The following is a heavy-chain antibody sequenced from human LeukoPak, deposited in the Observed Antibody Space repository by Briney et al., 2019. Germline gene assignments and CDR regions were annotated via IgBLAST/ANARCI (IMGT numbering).Heavy chain of an antibody. J-gene: IGHJ4*02. CDR2: IQYDGNNK. CDR3: AKDGVIAGDR. D-gene: IGHD3-16*02. Sequence: PGGSLRLSCAASGFTFSGYGMHWVRQASGKGLEWVSFIQYDGNNKYYTDSVKGRFTISRDDSKNTLYLQMSSLRAEDAAVYYCAKDGVIAGDRWGQGTLVTVSS. V-gene: IGHV3-30*02. CDR1: GFTFSGYG.